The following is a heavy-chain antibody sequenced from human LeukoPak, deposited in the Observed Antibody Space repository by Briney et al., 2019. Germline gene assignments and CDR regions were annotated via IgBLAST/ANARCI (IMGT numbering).Heavy chain of an antibody. CDR2: ITSSGETT. Sequence: PGGSLRLSCAASGSIPFNSYSMSWVRQAPGKGLEWVSAITSSGETTYYADSVKGRFTISRDNSKNMVYLQMNSLRAEDAATYYCAKMQCYFDYWGQGSLVTVSS. CDR3: AKMQCYFDY. J-gene: IGHJ4*02. V-gene: IGHV3-23*01. CDR1: GSIPFNSYS. D-gene: IGHD6-19*01.